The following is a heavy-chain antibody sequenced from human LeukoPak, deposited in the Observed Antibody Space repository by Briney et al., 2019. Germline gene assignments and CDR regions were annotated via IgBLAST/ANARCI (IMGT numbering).Heavy chain of an antibody. J-gene: IGHJ4*02. CDR1: GDSVSSNSAA. CDR2: TYYRSKWYN. Sequence: SQTLSLTCAISGDSVSSNSAAWNWIRQSPSRGLEWLGSTYYRSKWYNDYTISVKSRITINPDTSKNQFSLQLNSVTPEDTAVYYCARDGHAPRSPYYFDYWGQGTLVTVSS. CDR3: ARDGHAPRSPYYFDY. V-gene: IGHV6-1*01.